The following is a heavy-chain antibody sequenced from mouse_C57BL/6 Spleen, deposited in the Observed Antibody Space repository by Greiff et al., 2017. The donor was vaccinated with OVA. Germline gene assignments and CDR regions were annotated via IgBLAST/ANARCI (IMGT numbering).Heavy chain of an antibody. CDR2: ISYDGSN. J-gene: IGHJ3*01. CDR1: GYSITSGYY. Sequence: EESGPGLVKPSQSLSLTCSVTGYSITSGYYWNWIRQFPGNKLEWMGYISYDGSNNYNPSLKNRISITRDTSKNQFFLKLNSVTTEDTATYYCARAWYDYDGFAYWGQGTLVTVSA. CDR3: ARAWYDYDGFAY. D-gene: IGHD2-4*01. V-gene: IGHV3-6*01.